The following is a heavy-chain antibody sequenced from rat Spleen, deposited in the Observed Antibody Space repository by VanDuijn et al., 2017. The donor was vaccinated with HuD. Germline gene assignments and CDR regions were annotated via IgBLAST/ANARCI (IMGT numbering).Heavy chain of an antibody. V-gene: IGHV3-1*01. J-gene: IGHJ4*01. CDR3: ARGKQLYRDDVMDA. CDR2: IGYSGDT. CDR1: GYSITSNY. D-gene: IGHD1-2*01. Sequence: VQLQESGPGLVKPSQSLSLTCSVTGYSITSNYWGWIRTFPGNKMEWMAYIGYSGDTDYNTSLNSRISITRDTSKNKFFLQLNSVTTEDTAQYDCARGKQLYRDDVMDAWGQGTSVTVSS.